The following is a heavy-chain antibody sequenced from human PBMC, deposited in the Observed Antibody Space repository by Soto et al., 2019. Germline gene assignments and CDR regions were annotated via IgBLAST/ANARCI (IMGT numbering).Heavy chain of an antibody. J-gene: IGHJ4*01. CDR1: GFTFSDYY. Sequence: QVQLVESGGGLVKPGGSLRLSCAASGFTFSDYYMSWIRQAPGKGLEWVSYISSSSSYTNYADSVKGRFPISRDNTKNSLYLQMNSLRGEDTAVYYCASGAVAYEGFDYWGHGTLVTVSS. D-gene: IGHD6-19*01. V-gene: IGHV3-11*06. CDR3: ASGAVAYEGFDY. CDR2: ISSSSSYT.